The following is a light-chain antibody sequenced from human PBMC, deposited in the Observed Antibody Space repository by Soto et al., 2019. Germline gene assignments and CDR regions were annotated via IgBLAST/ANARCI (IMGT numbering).Light chain of an antibody. CDR3: QQYGSSPYT. CDR2: GAS. Sequence: EIVLTQSPGTLSLSPGERVTLSCRASQSVSSSYLAWYPQKPGQAPRLLIYGASSRATGIPDSFSGSGSGTDFTLTISRLEPEDFAVYYCQQYGSSPYTFGQGTKLEIK. J-gene: IGKJ2*01. CDR1: QSVSSSY. V-gene: IGKV3-20*01.